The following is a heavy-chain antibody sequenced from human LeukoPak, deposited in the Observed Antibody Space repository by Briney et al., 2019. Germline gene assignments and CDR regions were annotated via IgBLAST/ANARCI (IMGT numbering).Heavy chain of an antibody. D-gene: IGHD6-13*01. Sequence: GGSLRLSCAASGFTFSSYEMNWVRQAPGKGLEWVSYISSSGSTIYYADSVKGRFTISRDNAKNSLYLQMNSLRAEDTAVYYCALAIGSSSWYYFDYWGQGTLVTVSS. CDR3: ALAIGSSSWYYFDY. J-gene: IGHJ4*02. CDR1: GFTFSSYE. V-gene: IGHV3-48*03. CDR2: ISSSGSTI.